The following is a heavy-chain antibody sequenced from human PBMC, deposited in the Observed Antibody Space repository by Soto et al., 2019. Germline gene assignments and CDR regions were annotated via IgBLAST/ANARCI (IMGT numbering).Heavy chain of an antibody. Sequence: QVQLVQSGAEVKKPGSSVKVSGTASGGSLSNFGISWVRQAPGQGLAWMGAILPVFGTPNYAQKFQDRVTVNADESTTTVYMQVLSLTSEDTAVYYCARGGATTPVLTSYYAMDVLGQGSTVTVTS. CDR3: ARGGATTPVLTSYYAMDV. CDR1: GGSLSNFG. V-gene: IGHV1-69*12. D-gene: IGHD2-21*01. CDR2: ILPVFGTP. J-gene: IGHJ6*02.